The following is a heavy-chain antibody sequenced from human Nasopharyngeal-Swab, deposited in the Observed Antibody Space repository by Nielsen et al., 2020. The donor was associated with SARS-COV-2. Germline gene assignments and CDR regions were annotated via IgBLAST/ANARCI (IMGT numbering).Heavy chain of an antibody. J-gene: IGHJ4*02. Sequence: GGSLRLSCAASGFTFSSYAMSWVRQAPGKGLEWVSAISGSGGSTYYADSVKGRFTISRDNSKNTLYLQMNSLRAEDTAVYYGAAGGDSSSSTFDYWGQGTLVTVSS. CDR3: AAGGDSSSSTFDY. V-gene: IGHV3-23*01. D-gene: IGHD6-6*01. CDR1: GFTFSSYA. CDR2: ISGSGGST.